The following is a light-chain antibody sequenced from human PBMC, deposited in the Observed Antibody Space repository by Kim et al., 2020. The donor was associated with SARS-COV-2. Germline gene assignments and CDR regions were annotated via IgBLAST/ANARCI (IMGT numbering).Light chain of an antibody. V-gene: IGKV3-15*01. J-gene: IGKJ3*01. Sequence: EIVMTQSPATLSVSPGERATLSCRASQSVSSNLAWYQQKPGQSPRLLIYGASTRATGIPARFSASGSGTDFTLTISSLQSEDFAVYYCQQYIHSPLTFGGRTKVYIK. CDR3: QQYIHSPLT. CDR2: GAS. CDR1: QSVSSN.